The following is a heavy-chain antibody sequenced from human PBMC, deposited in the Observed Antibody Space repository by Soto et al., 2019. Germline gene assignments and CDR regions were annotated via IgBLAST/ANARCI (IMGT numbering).Heavy chain of an antibody. D-gene: IGHD3-10*01. Sequence: ASVKVSCKASGYTFTGYYIHRVRQAPGQGLEWMGWINPKSGGSHYAKKFQGRVTMTRDNSISTAYMELTRLRSDDTAVYYCARDRENIVRGVIIGGAFDSWGQGTMVTVSS. J-gene: IGHJ3*02. CDR2: INPKSGGS. V-gene: IGHV1-2*02. CDR3: ARDRENIVRGVIIGGAFDS. CDR1: GYTFTGYY.